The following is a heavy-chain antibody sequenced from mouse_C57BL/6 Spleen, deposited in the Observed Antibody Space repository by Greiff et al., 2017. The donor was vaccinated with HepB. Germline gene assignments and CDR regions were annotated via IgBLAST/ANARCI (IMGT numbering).Heavy chain of an antibody. CDR2: IDPSDSYT. V-gene: IGHV1-69*01. J-gene: IGHJ2*01. CDR3: ARRGYGSSYGY. CDR1: GYTFTSYW. D-gene: IGHD1-1*01. Sequence: QVQLQQSGAELVMPGASVKLSCKASGYTFTSYWMHWVKQRPGQGLEWIGEIDPSDSYTNYNQKFKGKSTLTVDKSSSTAYMQLSSLTSEDSAVYYSARRGYGSSYGYWGQGTTLTVSS.